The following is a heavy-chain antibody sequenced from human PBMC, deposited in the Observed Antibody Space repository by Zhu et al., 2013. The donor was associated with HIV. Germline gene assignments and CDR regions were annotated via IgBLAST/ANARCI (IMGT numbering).Heavy chain of an antibody. D-gene: IGHD3-16*01. CDR2: IIPIFGTT. CDR1: GGTFSNYA. CDR3: ARDVGRDDYDTNWFDS. Sequence: QVQLVQSGAEVKKPGSSVKVSCKASGGTFSNYAITWVRQAPGQGLEWMGGIIPIFGTTNYAQKFQGRVTITADESTSTAYMQLSRLKSEDTAIYFCARDVGRDDYDTNWFDSWGQGTLVIVSS. J-gene: IGHJ5*01. V-gene: IGHV1-69*01.